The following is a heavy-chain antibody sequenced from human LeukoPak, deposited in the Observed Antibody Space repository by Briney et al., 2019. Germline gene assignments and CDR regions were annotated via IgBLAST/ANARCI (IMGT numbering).Heavy chain of an antibody. CDR2: IYTSGST. Sequence: PSQTLSLTXTVSGGSISSGSDYWSWIRQPAGKGLQWIGRIYTSGSTNYNPSLKSRVTISVDTSKNQFSLKLSSVTAADTAVYYCASSMVVRHYYYYYMDVWGKGTTVTVSS. CDR3: ASSMVVRHYYYYYMDV. V-gene: IGHV4-61*02. D-gene: IGHD2-15*01. CDR1: GGSISSGSDY. J-gene: IGHJ6*03.